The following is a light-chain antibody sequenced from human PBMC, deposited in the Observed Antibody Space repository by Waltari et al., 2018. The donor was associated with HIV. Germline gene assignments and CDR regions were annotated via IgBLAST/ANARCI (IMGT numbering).Light chain of an antibody. CDR1: SSAVGGYKY. CDR2: DVS. V-gene: IGLV2-14*03. J-gene: IGLJ1*01. Sequence: QSALTQPASVSGSPGQSITLSSTGTSSAVGGYKYLSWYQQHPGKAPKLMIYDVSNRPSGVSNRFSGSKSGNTASLTISWLQAEDEADYYCSSYTSSSTYVFGTGTKVTVL. CDR3: SSYTSSSTYV.